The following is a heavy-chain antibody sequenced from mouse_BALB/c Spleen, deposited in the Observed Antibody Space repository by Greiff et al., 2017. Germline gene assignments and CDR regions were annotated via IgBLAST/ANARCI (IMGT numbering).Heavy chain of an antibody. J-gene: IGHJ4*01. Sequence: DVHLVESGGGLVQPGGSLKLSCAASGFTFSSYTMSWVRQTPEKRLEWVAYISNGGGSTYYPDTVKGRFTISRDNAKNTLYLQMSSLKSEDTAMYYCARHAYYVTTSAMDYWGQGTSVTVSS. D-gene: IGHD2-10*01. V-gene: IGHV5-12-2*01. CDR3: ARHAYYVTTSAMDY. CDR1: GFTFSSYT. CDR2: ISNGGGST.